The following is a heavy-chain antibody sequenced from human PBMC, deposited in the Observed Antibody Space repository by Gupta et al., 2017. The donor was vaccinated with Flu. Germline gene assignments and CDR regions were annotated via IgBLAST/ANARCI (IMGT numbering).Heavy chain of an antibody. CDR2: VNPNGGGS. V-gene: IGHV1-2*02. D-gene: IGHD1-26*01. CDR3: SRRVGSENLEATDY. CDR1: GCIFLDYD. J-gene: IGHJ4*02. Sequence: QVQLVQSGPEVQNPGASVKVSCKASGCIFLDYDMPWVRQDPGQGPEWMESVNPNGGGSEYAQKFQCRVTMTADTSITTAFMELNRLTSEDTALYFWSRRVGSENLEATDYWGQGTLVSVSS.